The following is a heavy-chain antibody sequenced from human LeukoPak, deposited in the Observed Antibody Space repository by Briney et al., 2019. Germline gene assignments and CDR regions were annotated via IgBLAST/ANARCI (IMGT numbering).Heavy chain of an antibody. CDR2: IYYSGST. J-gene: IGHJ4*02. V-gene: IGHV4-39*01. Sequence: SETLSLTCTVSGGSISSSSYYWGWIRQPPGKGLEWIGSIYYSGSTYYNPSLESRVTISVDTSKNQFSLKLSSVTAADTAVYYCARYGGWYGRYFDYWGQGTLVTVSS. D-gene: IGHD6-19*01. CDR3: ARYGGWYGRYFDY. CDR1: GGSISSSSYY.